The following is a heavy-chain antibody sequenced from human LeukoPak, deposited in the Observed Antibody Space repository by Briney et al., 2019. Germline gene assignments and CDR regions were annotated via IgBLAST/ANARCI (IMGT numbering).Heavy chain of an antibody. D-gene: IGHD7-27*01. CDR2: TYYRSKWYN. V-gene: IGHV6-1*01. Sequence: SQTLSLTCAISGDSVFSNSAAWNWIRQSPSRGLEWLGRTYYRSKWYNDYAVSVKSRITINPDTSKNQFSLQLNSVTPEDTAVYYCARVSIATGVWYFDLWGRGTLVTVSS. CDR1: GDSVFSNSAA. CDR3: ARVSIATGVWYFDL. J-gene: IGHJ2*01.